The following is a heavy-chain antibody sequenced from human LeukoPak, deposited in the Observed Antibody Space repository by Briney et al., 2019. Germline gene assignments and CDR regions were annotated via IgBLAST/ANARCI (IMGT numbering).Heavy chain of an antibody. J-gene: IGHJ5*02. CDR3: ARGRYSAGDNWFDP. Sequence: SGTLSLTCTVSGGSITSSYWSWIRQSPGKGLEWIGYIHYTGSTNYNPSLKSRVTMLIDTSKNQFSLKLSSVTAADTAVYYCARGRYSAGDNWFDPWGQGTLVTVSS. CDR1: GGSITSSY. D-gene: IGHD3-9*01. V-gene: IGHV4-59*01. CDR2: IHYTGST.